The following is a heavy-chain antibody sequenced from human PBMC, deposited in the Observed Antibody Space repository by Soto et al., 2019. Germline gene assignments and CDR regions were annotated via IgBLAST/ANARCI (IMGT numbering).Heavy chain of an antibody. CDR1: GFSFSDYS. V-gene: IGHV3-48*02. CDR2: ISSSSDKT. D-gene: IGHD2-21*02. J-gene: IGHJ4*02. CDR3: ARLPKGSLVTA. Sequence: LVESGGALVYPGGSLRLSCIASGFSFSDYSMNWVRQAPGMGLQWVSYISSSSDKTYYADSVKGRFTVSRDNAKNALFLEMNSLRDDDTATYYCARLPKGSLVTAWGQGTRVTVSS.